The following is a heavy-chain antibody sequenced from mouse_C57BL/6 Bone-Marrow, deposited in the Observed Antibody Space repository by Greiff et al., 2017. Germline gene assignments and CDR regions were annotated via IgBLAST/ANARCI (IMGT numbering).Heavy chain of an antibody. Sequence: QVQLQQSGPELVKPGASVKISCKASGYAFSSSWMNWVKQRPGQGLEWIGRIYPGDGDTTYNGKFKGKATLTADKSSSTASMQLSSLTSEDSAVYFCARCVTTVEVDYWGQGATLTVSS. CDR2: IYPGDGDT. J-gene: IGHJ2*01. V-gene: IGHV1-82*01. CDR3: ARCVTTVEVDY. D-gene: IGHD1-1*01. CDR1: GYAFSSSW.